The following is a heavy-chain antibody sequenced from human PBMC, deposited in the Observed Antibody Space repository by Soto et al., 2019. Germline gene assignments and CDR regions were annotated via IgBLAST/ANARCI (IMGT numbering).Heavy chain of an antibody. CDR3: ARYCSGGSCYQPGFDP. D-gene: IGHD2-15*01. CDR2: IYYSGST. J-gene: IGHJ5*02. Sequence: SETLSLTSTVSGGYVSSSSYYWGWVRQPPGKGLEWIGKIYYSGSTNYNPSLKSRVTISVDTSKNQFSLKLSSVTAADTAVYYCARYCSGGSCYQPGFDPWGQGTLVTVSS. CDR1: GGYVSSSSYY. V-gene: IGHV4-39*07.